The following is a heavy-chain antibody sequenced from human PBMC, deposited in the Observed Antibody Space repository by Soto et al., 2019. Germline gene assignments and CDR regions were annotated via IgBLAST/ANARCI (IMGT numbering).Heavy chain of an antibody. V-gene: IGHV3-30*18. Sequence: QVQLVESGGGVVQPGRSLILSCTASGFTFSSYGMHWVRQAPGKGLEWVAVISYDGSNKYYADSVKGRFTISRDNSKKKLYLQMNSLRAEDTAVYYCAKGVRYCSSTSCYLHYYYYGMDVWGQGTTVTVSS. CDR1: GFTFSSYG. CDR3: AKGVRYCSSTSCYLHYYYYGMDV. D-gene: IGHD2-2*01. J-gene: IGHJ6*02. CDR2: ISYDGSNK.